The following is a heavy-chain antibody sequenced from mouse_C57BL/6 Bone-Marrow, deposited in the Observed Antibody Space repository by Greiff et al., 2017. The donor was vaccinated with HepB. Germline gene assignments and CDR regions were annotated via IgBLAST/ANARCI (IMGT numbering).Heavy chain of an antibody. CDR3: ARWGYGSSYWYFDV. Sequence: VQLQHSGAELARPGASVKLSCKASGYTFTRYGISWVKQRTGQGLEWIGEIYPRSGNTYYNEKFKGKATLTADKSSSTAYMELRSLTSEDSAVYFCARWGYGSSYWYFDVWGTGTTVTVSS. J-gene: IGHJ1*03. CDR1: GYTFTRYG. V-gene: IGHV1-81*01. CDR2: IYPRSGNT. D-gene: IGHD1-1*01.